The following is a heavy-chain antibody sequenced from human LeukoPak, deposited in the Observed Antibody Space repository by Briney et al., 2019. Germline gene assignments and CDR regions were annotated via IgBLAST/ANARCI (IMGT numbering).Heavy chain of an antibody. V-gene: IGHV4-4*09. D-gene: IGHD3-22*01. J-gene: IGHJ4*02. CDR1: GGSIRSYY. Sequence: SETLSLTCSVSGGSIRSYYWSWIRQPPGKGLEWIGYIYTSGSTNYNPSLKSRGTISVDTSKRQFSLKLTSVSAADTAVYYCARHGPRGYYDSSGYYSAYFDYWVQGALVTVSS. CDR3: ARHGPRGYYDSSGYYSAYFDY. CDR2: IYTSGST.